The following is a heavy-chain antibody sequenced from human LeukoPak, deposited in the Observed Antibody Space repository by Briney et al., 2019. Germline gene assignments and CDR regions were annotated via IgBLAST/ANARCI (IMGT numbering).Heavy chain of an antibody. CDR2: IKQDGSEK. J-gene: IGHJ6*02. CDR1: GFTFSSYW. D-gene: IGHD6-13*01. CDR3: ARDPGTHYGSSWYYGMDV. Sequence: GGSLRLSCAASGFTFSSYWMSWVRQAPGKGLEWVANIKQDGSEKYHVDSVKGRFTISRDNAKNSLYLQMNSLRAEDTAVYYCARDPGTHYGSSWYYGMDVWGQGTTVTVSS. V-gene: IGHV3-7*01.